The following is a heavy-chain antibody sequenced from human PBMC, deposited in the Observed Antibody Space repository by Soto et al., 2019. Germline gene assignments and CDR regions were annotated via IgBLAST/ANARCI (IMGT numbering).Heavy chain of an antibody. Sequence: NLSLTCTVSGGSISSGGYYWSWIRQHPGKGLEWIGYIYYSGSTYYNPSLKSRVTISVDTSKNQFSLKLSSVTAADTAVYYCARGGYDSSGYYYYFDYWGQGTLVTVSS. V-gene: IGHV4-31*03. CDR3: ARGGYDSSGYYYYFDY. J-gene: IGHJ4*02. D-gene: IGHD3-22*01. CDR2: IYYSGST. CDR1: GGSISSGGYY.